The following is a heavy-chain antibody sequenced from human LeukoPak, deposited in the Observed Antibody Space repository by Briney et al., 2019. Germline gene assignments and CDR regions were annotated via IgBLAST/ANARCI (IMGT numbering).Heavy chain of an antibody. CDR3: PRGQVGATTD. D-gene: IGHD1-26*01. CDR2: ISAYNGNT. Sequence: ASVKVSCKASGYTFTSYGSSWVRQAPGQGLEWMGWISAYNGNTNYAQKLQGRVTMTTDTSTSTADMEANELRSDDRAGCYFPRGQVGATTDWGQGTLVSVSS. J-gene: IGHJ4*02. CDR1: GYTFTSYG. V-gene: IGHV1-18*01.